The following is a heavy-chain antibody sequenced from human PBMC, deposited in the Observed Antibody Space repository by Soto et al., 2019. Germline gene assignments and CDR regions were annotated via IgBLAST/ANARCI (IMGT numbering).Heavy chain of an antibody. J-gene: IGHJ6*03. CDR3: ARPYYDILTGSYYYYMDV. Sequence: GGSLRLSCAASGFTFSSYGMHWVRQAPGKGLEWVAVIWYDGSNKYYADSVKGRFTISRDNSKNTLYLQMNSLRAEDTAVYYCARPYYDILTGSYYYYMDVWGKGTTVTVSS. D-gene: IGHD3-9*01. CDR2: IWYDGSNK. V-gene: IGHV3-33*01. CDR1: GFTFSSYG.